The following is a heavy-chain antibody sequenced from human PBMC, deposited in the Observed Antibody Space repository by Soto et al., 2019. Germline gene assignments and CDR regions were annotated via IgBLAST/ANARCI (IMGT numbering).Heavy chain of an antibody. CDR1: GFTVSNYA. J-gene: IGHJ4*02. Sequence: GGSPRISCAACGFTVSNYAMSWVRQAPGKGLEWVSTISGNGGSTYYADSVKGRFTISRDNSKNMLFLQINSLRDDDSAVYYCAKRPASIITFDYWGQGTPVTVSS. CDR3: AKRPASIITFDY. D-gene: IGHD2-2*01. CDR2: ISGNGGST. V-gene: IGHV3-23*01.